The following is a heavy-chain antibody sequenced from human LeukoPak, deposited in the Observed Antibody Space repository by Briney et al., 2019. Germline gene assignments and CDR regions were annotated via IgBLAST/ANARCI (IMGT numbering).Heavy chain of an antibody. Sequence: PGRSLRLSCAASGFSFCTYGMHWVRQAPGEGLEWVAVIWYDGSIEYYADSVKGRFTISRDNSKNTLYLQMNSLRAEDTGVYYCARAVGPYDYWGQGTLVTASS. CDR1: GFSFCTYG. V-gene: IGHV3-33*01. CDR3: ARAVGPYDY. CDR2: IWYDGSIE. J-gene: IGHJ4*02. D-gene: IGHD3-10*01.